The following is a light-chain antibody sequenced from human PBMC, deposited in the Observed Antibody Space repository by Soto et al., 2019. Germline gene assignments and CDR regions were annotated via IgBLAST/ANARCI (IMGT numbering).Light chain of an antibody. V-gene: IGLV4-69*01. CDR3: QTWGTGIHYV. CDR1: SGHSSYA. J-gene: IGLJ1*01. CDR2: LNSDDSH. Sequence: QPVLTQSPSASASMGDSVKLTCTLSSGHSSYAIAWHQQQPEKGPRYLMKLNSDDSHSKGDGIPDRFSGSSSGAERYLTISSLQSEDAADYYCQTWGTGIHYVFGTGTKLTVL.